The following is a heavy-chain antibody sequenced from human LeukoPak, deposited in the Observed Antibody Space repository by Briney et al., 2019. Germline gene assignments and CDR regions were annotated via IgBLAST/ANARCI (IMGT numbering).Heavy chain of an antibody. CDR3: AKSDCGGDCHLLDY. CDR2: FGGSGTI. J-gene: IGHJ4*02. V-gene: IGHV3-23*01. D-gene: IGHD2-21*02. CDR1: GFTFSTYA. Sequence: GGSLRLSCAASGFTFSTYAMSWVRQAPGKGLEWVSHFGGSGTIYYADSVKGRFTISRDNSKNTLYLQMNSLRAEDTAVYYCAKSDCGGDCHLLDYWGQGTLVTVSS.